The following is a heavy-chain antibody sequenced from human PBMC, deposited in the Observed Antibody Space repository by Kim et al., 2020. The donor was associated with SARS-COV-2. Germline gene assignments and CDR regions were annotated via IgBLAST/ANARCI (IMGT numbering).Heavy chain of an antibody. CDR2: IYYSGST. V-gene: IGHV4-59*01. Sequence: SETLSLTCTVSGGSISSYYWSWIRQPPGKGLEWIGYIYYSGSTNYNPYLKSRVTISVDTSNNQSSLQLSSVTAADTAVYYCAREDYYDSSGSLGGAFDI. J-gene: IGHJ3*02. D-gene: IGHD3-22*01. CDR3: AREDYYDSSGSLGGAFDI. CDR1: GGSISSYY.